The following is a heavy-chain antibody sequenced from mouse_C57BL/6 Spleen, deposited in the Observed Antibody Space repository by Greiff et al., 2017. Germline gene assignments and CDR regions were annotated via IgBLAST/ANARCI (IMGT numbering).Heavy chain of an antibody. CDR2: IHPNSGST. Sequence: QVHVKQPGAELVKPGASVKLSCKASGYTFTSYWMHWVKQRPGQGLEWIGMIHPNSGSTNYNEKFKSKATLTVDKSSSTAYMQLSSLTSEDSAVYYCAYERGYAMDYWGQGTSVTVSS. J-gene: IGHJ4*01. V-gene: IGHV1-64*01. D-gene: IGHD2-3*01. CDR1: GYTFTSYW. CDR3: AYERGYAMDY.